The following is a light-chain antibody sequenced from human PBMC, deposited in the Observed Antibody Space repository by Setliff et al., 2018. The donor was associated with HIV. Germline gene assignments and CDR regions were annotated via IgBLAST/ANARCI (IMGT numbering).Light chain of an antibody. V-gene: IGLV3-25*03. CDR2: KDS. CDR3: QSADSSGTYYV. Sequence: SYELTQPPSVSVSPGQTARITCSGDALPKQYAYWYQQKPGQAPVLVIYKDSERPSGIPERFSGSSSGTTVTLTISGVQAEDKADYYCQSADSSGTYYVFGTGTKVTVL. J-gene: IGLJ1*01. CDR1: ALPKQY.